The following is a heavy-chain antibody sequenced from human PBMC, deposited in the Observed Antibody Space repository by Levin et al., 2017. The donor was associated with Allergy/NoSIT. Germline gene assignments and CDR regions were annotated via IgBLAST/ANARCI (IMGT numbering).Heavy chain of an antibody. CDR2: IKNEGTTK. V-gene: IGHV3-74*01. CDR3: VREANSLDY. J-gene: IGHJ4*02. D-gene: IGHD4-23*01. Sequence: GGSLRLSCSASGFTFSGHYMHWVRQAPAKGLVWVAHIKNEGTTKRYADSVKGRFTISRDNAKNTFYLQMNSLRVEDTAVYYCVREANSLDYWGQGTLVTVSS. CDR1: GFTFSGHY.